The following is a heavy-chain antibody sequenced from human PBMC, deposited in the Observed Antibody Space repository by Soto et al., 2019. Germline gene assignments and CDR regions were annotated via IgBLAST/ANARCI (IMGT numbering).Heavy chain of an antibody. J-gene: IGHJ6*02. CDR3: ASAPYYDFWSGYYTGSYYYGMDV. CDR1: GFTLSSYW. V-gene: IGHV3-74*01. CDR2: INSDGSST. D-gene: IGHD3-3*01. Sequence: GGSLRLSCAASGFTLSSYWMHWVRQAPGKGLVWVSRINSDGSSTSYADSVKGRFTISRDNAKNTLYLQMNSLRAEDTAVYYCASAPYYDFWSGYYTGSYYYGMDVWGQGTTVTVS.